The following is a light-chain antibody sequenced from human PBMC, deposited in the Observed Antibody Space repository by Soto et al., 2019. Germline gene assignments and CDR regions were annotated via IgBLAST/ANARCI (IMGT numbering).Light chain of an antibody. Sequence: QSVLTQPRSVSGSPGQSVTISCTGTSSDVGGYNYVSWYQQHPGKAPKLMIYDVSKRPSGVPDRFSGSKSGNTASLTISGLQVEDEADYYCCSYAGSNTYVFGTGTKLTVL. CDR2: DVS. V-gene: IGLV2-11*01. CDR1: SSDVGGYNY. J-gene: IGLJ1*01. CDR3: CSYAGSNTYV.